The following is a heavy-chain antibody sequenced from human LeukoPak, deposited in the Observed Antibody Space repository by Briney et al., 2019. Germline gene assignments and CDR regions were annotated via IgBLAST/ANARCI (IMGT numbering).Heavy chain of an antibody. Sequence: GGSLRLSCAASGFTFSSYSMNWVRQAPGKGLEWVSSISSSSSYIYYADSVKGRFTISRDNAKNSLYLQMNSLRAEDTAVYYCARIASYCGGDCHPTDDYWGQGTLVTVSS. D-gene: IGHD2-21*02. CDR2: ISSSSSYI. CDR1: GFTFSSYS. CDR3: ARIASYCGGDCHPTDDY. V-gene: IGHV3-21*01. J-gene: IGHJ4*02.